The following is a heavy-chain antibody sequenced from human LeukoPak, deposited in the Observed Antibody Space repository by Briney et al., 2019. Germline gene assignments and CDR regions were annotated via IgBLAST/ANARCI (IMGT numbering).Heavy chain of an antibody. CDR2: ISPQNGNT. CDR1: GYTFTSYG. CDR3: GRVNGDFWSSYYLSWFDP. D-gene: IGHD3-3*01. Sequence: APVKVSCKASGYTFTSYGISWVRQAPGHGLECMGGISPQNGNTHHSQKLQGRVTITTDTSTSTAYMDLRSLRPDDTAVYYCGRVNGDFWSSYYLSWFDPGGQGTPVTVSS. V-gene: IGHV1-18*01. J-gene: IGHJ5*02.